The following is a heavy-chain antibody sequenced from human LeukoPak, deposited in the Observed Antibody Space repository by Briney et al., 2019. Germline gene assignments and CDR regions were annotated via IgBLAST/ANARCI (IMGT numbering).Heavy chain of an antibody. Sequence: SETLSLTCTVSGGSISSSSHYWGWIRQPPGKGLEWIGYISYSGSTNYNPSLKSRVTISVDTSKNQFSLKLSSVTAADTAVYYCARRPAAAVFFDYWGQGTLVTVSS. CDR1: GGSISSSSHY. D-gene: IGHD6-13*01. V-gene: IGHV4-61*05. CDR3: ARRPAAAVFFDY. J-gene: IGHJ4*02. CDR2: ISYSGST.